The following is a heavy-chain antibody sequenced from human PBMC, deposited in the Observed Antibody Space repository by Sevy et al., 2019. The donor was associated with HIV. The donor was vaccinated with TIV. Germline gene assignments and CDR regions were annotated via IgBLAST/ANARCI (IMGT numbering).Heavy chain of an antibody. CDR2: IRSKADSYAS. Sequence: GGSLRLSCAASGFTFSGSVIYWVRQPSGKGQEWVGRIRSKADSYASAYAASVKGRFTISRDDSKNTAFLQMNVLKTEDTAVYYCATPTMTSLDYFDYWGQGTLVTVSS. D-gene: IGHD2-2*01. CDR3: ATPTMTSLDYFDY. V-gene: IGHV3-73*01. J-gene: IGHJ4*02. CDR1: GFTFSGSV.